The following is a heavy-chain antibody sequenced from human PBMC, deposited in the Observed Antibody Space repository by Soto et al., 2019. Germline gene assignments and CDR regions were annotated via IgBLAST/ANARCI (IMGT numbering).Heavy chain of an antibody. V-gene: IGHV1-46*01. J-gene: IGHJ6*02. CDR2: INPSGGST. CDR1: GYTFTSYY. D-gene: IGHD3-10*01. CDR3: ARGEEASVLLWFGELLSENYYYGMDV. Sequence: ASVKVACKASGYTFTSYYMHWVRQAPGQGLEWMGIINPSGGSTSYAQKFQGRVTMTRDTSTSTVYMELSSLRSEDTAVYYCARGEEASVLLWFGELLSENYYYGMDVWGQGTRVTVSS.